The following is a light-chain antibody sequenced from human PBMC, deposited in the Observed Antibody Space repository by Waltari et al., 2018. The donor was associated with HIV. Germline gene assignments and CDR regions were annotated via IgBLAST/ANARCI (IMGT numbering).Light chain of an antibody. CDR3: SSYTGSSTLYV. CDR2: DVT. J-gene: IGLJ1*01. CDR1: RSDVGGFNY. V-gene: IGLV2-14*01. Sequence: QSALPQPASVSGSPGQSITISCTGTRSDVGGFNYVTWYQQHPGKAPKLMIYDVTTRPSGVSNRFSGSKSGSTASLTISGLQAEDEADYYCSSYTGSSTLYVFGTGTKVTVL.